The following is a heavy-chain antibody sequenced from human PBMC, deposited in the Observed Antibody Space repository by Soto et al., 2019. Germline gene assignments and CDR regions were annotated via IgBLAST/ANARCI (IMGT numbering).Heavy chain of an antibody. V-gene: IGHV4-39*01. Sequence: PSETLSLTCTVSGGSISGSSYYWGWIRQPPGKGLEWIGSIYYSGSTYYNPSLKSRVTISVDTSKNQFSLKLSSVTAADTAVYYCARSYYDILTGYNYYYGMDVWGQGTTVT. J-gene: IGHJ6*02. CDR2: IYYSGST. CDR1: GGSISGSSYY. D-gene: IGHD3-9*01. CDR3: ARSYYDILTGYNYYYGMDV.